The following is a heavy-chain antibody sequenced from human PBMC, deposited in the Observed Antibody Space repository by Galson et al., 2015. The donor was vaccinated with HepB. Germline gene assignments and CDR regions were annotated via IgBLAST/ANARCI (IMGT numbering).Heavy chain of an antibody. CDR1: GFNSSIFW. CDR2: TKQDGREK. J-gene: IGHJ4*02. CDR3: ARSSGGYFDS. D-gene: IGHD1-26*01. Sequence: LRLSCAGSGFNSSIFWMSWVRQAPGKGLEWVANTKQDGREKYYVGPVKGRFTISRDNAGNSLYLQMNSLRGEDTALYYCARSSGGYFDSWGQGILVTVSS. V-gene: IGHV3-7*01.